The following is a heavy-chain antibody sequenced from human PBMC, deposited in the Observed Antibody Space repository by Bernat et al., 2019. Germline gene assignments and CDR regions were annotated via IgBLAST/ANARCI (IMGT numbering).Heavy chain of an antibody. V-gene: IGHV3-48*01. CDR3: ARDQGLPPQGYYGMDV. J-gene: IGHJ6*02. CDR2: ISSSSSTI. Sequence: EVQLVESGGDLVQPGGSLRLSCAASGFTFSSYSMNWVRQAPGKGLEWVSYISSSSSTIYYADSVKGRFTISRDNAKNSLYLQMNSLRAEDTAVYYCARDQGLPPQGYYGMDVWGQGTTVTVSS. CDR1: GFTFSSYS.